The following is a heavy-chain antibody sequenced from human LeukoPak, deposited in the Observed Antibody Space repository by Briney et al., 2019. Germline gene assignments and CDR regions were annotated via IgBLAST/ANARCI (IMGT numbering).Heavy chain of an antibody. CDR3: AKYMSSGSRTFDY. J-gene: IGHJ4*02. D-gene: IGHD1-26*01. CDR2: IGSGGSI. CDR1: TFSFSTYT. V-gene: IGHV3-23*01. Sequence: GGSLRLSCAASTFSFSTYTMSWIRQAPGKGLEWVSVIGSGGSIYYADSVKGRFTISRDNSKNTLYLQMNSLRAEDTAVYFCAKYMSSGSRTFDYWGQGTLVTVSS.